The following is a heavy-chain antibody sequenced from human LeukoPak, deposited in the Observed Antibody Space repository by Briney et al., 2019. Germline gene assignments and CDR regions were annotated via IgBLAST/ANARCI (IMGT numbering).Heavy chain of an antibody. CDR3: GKGGVGYCNGGSCYNWFDP. D-gene: IGHD2-15*01. V-gene: IGHV4-39*01. Sequence: PSETLSLTCTVSGGSISSSSYYWGWIRQPPGKGLEWIGSIYYSGSTYYNPSLKSRVTISVDTSKNQFSLKLSSVTAADTAVYYLGKGGVGYCNGGSCYNWFDPRGQGTLVTVSS. J-gene: IGHJ5*02. CDR2: IYYSGST. CDR1: GGSISSSSYY.